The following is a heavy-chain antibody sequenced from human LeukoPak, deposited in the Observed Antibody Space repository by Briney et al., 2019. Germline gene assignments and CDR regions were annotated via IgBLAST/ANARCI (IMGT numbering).Heavy chain of an antibody. CDR2: IWYDGSNK. V-gene: IGHV3-33*01. D-gene: IGHD3-10*01. J-gene: IGHJ4*02. Sequence: GGSLRLSCAASGFTFSSYGVHWVRQAPGKGLEWVAVIWYDGSNKYYADSVKGRFTISRDNSKNTLYLQMNSLRAEDTAVYYCARGEYYGSGSPLYFDYWGQGTLVTVSP. CDR1: GFTFSSYG. CDR3: ARGEYYGSGSPLYFDY.